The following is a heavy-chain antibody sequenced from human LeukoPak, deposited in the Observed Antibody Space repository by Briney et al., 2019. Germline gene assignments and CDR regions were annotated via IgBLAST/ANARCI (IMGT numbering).Heavy chain of an antibody. J-gene: IGHJ4*02. CDR3: ARNRGYSYGLIDY. V-gene: IGHV3-9*01. CDR2: ISWNSGSI. Sequence: GGSLRLSCAASGYTFDDYAMHWVRQAPGKGLKWVSGISWNSGSIGYADSVKGRFTISRDNAKNSLYLQMNSLRAEDTALYYCARNRGYSYGLIDYWGQGTLVTVSS. CDR1: GYTFDDYA. D-gene: IGHD5-18*01.